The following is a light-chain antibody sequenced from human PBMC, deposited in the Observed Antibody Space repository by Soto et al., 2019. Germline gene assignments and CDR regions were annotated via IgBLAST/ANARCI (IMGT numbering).Light chain of an antibody. Sequence: EVVMTQSPAALSVSPGERATLSCRASQSVGSYLAWYKQTPGQAPRLLIYGASTRAAIIPARFSGSGSGTDFTLTISSLEPEDFAVYYCQQRSNWPITFGQGTRLEIK. CDR3: QQRSNWPIT. CDR1: QSVGSY. CDR2: GAS. V-gene: IGKV3-11*01. J-gene: IGKJ5*01.